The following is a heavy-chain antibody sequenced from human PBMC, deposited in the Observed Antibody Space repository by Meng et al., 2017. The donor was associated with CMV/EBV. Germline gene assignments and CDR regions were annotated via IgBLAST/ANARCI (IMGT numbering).Heavy chain of an antibody. CDR3: VRSSGWSLFDY. D-gene: IGHD6-19*01. CDR1: GXXYSDYY. CDR2: VNSNNDAT. V-gene: IGHV1-2*02. Sequence: QAQRVESXXEMKKPAAXVKVSSTTSGXXYSDYYLHLGRQAPGQGLEWMGWVNSNNDATNYARKFQGRVSMTRDTSISTAHMELSRLMSDDTAVYYCVRSSGWSLFDYWGQGTXVTVSS. J-gene: IGHJ4*02.